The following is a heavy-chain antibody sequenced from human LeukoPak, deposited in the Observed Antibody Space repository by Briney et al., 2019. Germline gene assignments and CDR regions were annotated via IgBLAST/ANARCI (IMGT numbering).Heavy chain of an antibody. V-gene: IGHV1-2*02. CDR3: ARVRYSSSSYFDY. CDR2: INPNSGGT. CDR1: GYTFTGYY. J-gene: IGHJ4*02. Sequence: ASVKVSCTASGYTFTGYYMHWVRQAPGQGLEWMGWINPNSGGTNYAQKFQGRVTMTRDTSISTAYMELSRLRSDDTAVYYCARVRYSSSSYFDYWGQGTLVTVSS. D-gene: IGHD6-6*01.